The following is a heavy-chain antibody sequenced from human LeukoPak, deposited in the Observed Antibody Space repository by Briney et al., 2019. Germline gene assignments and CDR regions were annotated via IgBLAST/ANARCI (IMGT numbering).Heavy chain of an antibody. Sequence: GGSLRLSCAASGFSFSSYGMHWVRQAPGKGLEWVAFIRYDGSNKYYADSVKGRFTISRDNSKNTLYLQMNSLRAEDTAVYYCARDQAGDYVPPDYWGQGTLVTVSS. D-gene: IGHD4-17*01. CDR1: GFSFSSYG. CDR3: ARDQAGDYVPPDY. CDR2: IRYDGSNK. V-gene: IGHV3-30*02. J-gene: IGHJ4*02.